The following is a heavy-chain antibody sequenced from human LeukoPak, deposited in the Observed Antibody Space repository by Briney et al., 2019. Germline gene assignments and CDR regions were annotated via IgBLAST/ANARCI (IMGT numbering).Heavy chain of an antibody. J-gene: IGHJ5*02. CDR1: GGSFSGYY. D-gene: IGHD6-13*01. CDR3: ARVPRRAYRSSWYFWFDP. Sequence: PSQTLSLTCAVYGGSFSGYYWSWIRQPPGKGLEWIGEINHSGSTNYNPSLKSRVTISVDTSKNQFSLKLSSVTAADTAVYYCARVPRRAYRSSWYFWFDPWGQGTLVTVSS. V-gene: IGHV4-34*01. CDR2: INHSGST.